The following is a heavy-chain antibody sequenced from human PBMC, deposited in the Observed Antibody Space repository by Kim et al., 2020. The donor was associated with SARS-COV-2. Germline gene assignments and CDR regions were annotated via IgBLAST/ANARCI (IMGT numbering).Heavy chain of an antibody. CDR1: GYTFTSYY. CDR3: ARSGGYGDYRPNYYYGMDV. D-gene: IGHD4-17*01. V-gene: IGHV1-46*01. CDR2: INPSGGST. Sequence: ASVKVSCKASGYTFTSYYMHWVRQAPGQGLEWMGIINPSGGSTSYAQKFQGRVTMTRDTSTSTVYMELSSLRSEDTAVYYCARSGGYGDYRPNYYYGMDVWGQGTTVTVSS. J-gene: IGHJ6*02.